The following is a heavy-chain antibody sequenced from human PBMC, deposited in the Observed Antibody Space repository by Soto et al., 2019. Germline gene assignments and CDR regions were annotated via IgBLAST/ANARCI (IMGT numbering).Heavy chain of an antibody. V-gene: IGHV1-69*13. Sequence: GASVKVSCKASGGTFSSYAISWVRQAPGQGLEWMGGIIPVFGTANYAQKFQGRVTITADESTSTAYMELSSLRSEDTAVYYCASARIAVAGTNYYYYGMDVWGQGTTVTVSS. J-gene: IGHJ6*02. CDR1: GGTFSSYA. D-gene: IGHD6-19*01. CDR2: IIPVFGTA. CDR3: ASARIAVAGTNYYYYGMDV.